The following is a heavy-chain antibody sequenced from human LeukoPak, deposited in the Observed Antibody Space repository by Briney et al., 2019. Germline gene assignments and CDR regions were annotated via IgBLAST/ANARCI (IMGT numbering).Heavy chain of an antibody. Sequence: SETLSLTCTVPGGSISSYYWSWIRQPPGKGLEWIGYIYYSGSTNYNPSLKSRVTISVDTSKNQFSLKLSSVTAADTAVYYCASWTYYYGMDVWGQGTTVIVSS. CDR3: ASWTYYYGMDV. CDR1: GGSISSYY. CDR2: IYYSGST. V-gene: IGHV4-59*08. J-gene: IGHJ6*02. D-gene: IGHD1-1*01.